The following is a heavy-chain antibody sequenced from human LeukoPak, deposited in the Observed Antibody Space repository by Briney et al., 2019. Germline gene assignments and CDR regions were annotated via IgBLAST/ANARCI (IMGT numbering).Heavy chain of an antibody. V-gene: IGHV4-30-2*01. D-gene: IGHD6-13*01. Sequence: PSETLSLTCAVSGGSISSGGYSWSWIRQPPGKGLEWIGYIYHSGSTYYNPSLKSRVTISVDRSKNQFSLKLSSVTAADTAVYYCAGVIAAAGSSGSSWFDPWGQGTLVTVSS. J-gene: IGHJ5*02. CDR2: IYHSGST. CDR1: GGSISSGGYS. CDR3: AGVIAAAGSSGSSWFDP.